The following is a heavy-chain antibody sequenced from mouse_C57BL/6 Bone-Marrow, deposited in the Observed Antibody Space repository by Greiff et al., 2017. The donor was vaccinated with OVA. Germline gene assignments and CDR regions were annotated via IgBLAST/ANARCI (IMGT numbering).Heavy chain of an antibody. CDR2: IYPGSGNT. J-gene: IGHJ4*01. Sequence: VKLVESGAELVRPGASVKLSCKASGYTFTDYYINWVKQRPGQGLEWIARIYPGSGNTYYNEKFKGKATLTAEKSSSTAYMELRSLTSEDSAVSFCARRTYDALDYWGQGTGVTVS. V-gene: IGHV1-76*01. CDR1: GYTFTDYY. CDR3: ARRTYDALDY.